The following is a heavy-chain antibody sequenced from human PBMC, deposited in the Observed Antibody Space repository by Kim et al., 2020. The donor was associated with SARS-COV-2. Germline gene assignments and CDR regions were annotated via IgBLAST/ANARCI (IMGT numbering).Heavy chain of an antibody. J-gene: IGHJ4*02. D-gene: IGHD1-26*01. V-gene: IGHV1-69*13. CDR3: ARERGAITYYFDY. CDR1: GGTFSSYA. CDR2: IIPIFGTA. Sequence: SVKVSCKASGGTFSSYAISWVRQAPGQGLEWMGGIIPIFGTANYAQKFQGRVTITADESTSTAYMELSSLRSEDTAVYYCARERGAITYYFDYWGQGTLVTVSS.